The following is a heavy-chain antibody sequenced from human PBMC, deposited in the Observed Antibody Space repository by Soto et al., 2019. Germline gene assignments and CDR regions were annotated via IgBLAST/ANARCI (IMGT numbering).Heavy chain of an antibody. CDR3: ATTRWELLPGTFDI. J-gene: IGHJ3*02. D-gene: IGHD1-26*01. Sequence: PGGSLRLSCAASGFTFSGYGMNWVRQAPGKGLEWVSAISGSGDSTFYADSVKGRFTISRDNSRNMVYLQMNSLRGEDTAVYYCATTRWELLPGTFDIWGQGTMVTVSS. CDR1: GFTFSGYG. CDR2: ISGSGDST. V-gene: IGHV3-23*01.